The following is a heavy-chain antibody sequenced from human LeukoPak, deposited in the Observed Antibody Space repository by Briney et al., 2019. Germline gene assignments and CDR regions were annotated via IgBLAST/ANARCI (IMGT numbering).Heavy chain of an antibody. CDR3: AKDPVVVPAAIGMDV. CDR2: ISGSGGST. J-gene: IGHJ6*02. CDR1: GFTFSSYA. D-gene: IGHD2-2*01. Sequence: GGSLRLSCAASGFTFSSYAMSWVRQAPGEGLEWVSAISGSGGSTYYADSVKGRFTISRDNSKNTLYLQMNSLRAEDTAVYYCAKDPVVVPAAIGMDVWGQGTTVTVSS. V-gene: IGHV3-23*01.